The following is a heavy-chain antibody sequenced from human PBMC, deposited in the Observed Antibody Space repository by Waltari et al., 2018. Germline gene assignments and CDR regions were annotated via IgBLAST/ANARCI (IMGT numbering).Heavy chain of an antibody. J-gene: IGHJ6*02. CDR3: ARVTAAAGRTGGMDV. D-gene: IGHD6-13*01. CDR1: GGTFSSYA. Sequence: QVQLVQSGAEVKKPGSSVKVSCKASGGTFSSYASSWVRQAPGQGLEWMGRIIPILGKANNEQKFQGRVTITANESTSTAYMELSSLRAEDTAVYYCARVTAAAGRTGGMDVWGQGTTVTVSS. CDR2: IIPILGKA. V-gene: IGHV1-69*15.